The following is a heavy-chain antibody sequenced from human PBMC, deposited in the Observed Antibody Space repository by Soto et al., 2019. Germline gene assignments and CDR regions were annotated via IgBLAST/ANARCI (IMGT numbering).Heavy chain of an antibody. J-gene: IGHJ6*02. CDR2: IRSKGYGGTT. V-gene: IGHV3-49*03. Sequence: GGSLRLSCRVLGLTFGDFGMSWFRQAPGKGLEWLSFIRSKGYGGTTESAASVRGRFITSRDDSKSIASLQMNSLKTEDTAVYYCDSLTSWSPEYYYGMDVWGQGTTVTVSS. CDR3: DSLTSWSPEYYYGMDV. CDR1: GLTFGDFG. D-gene: IGHD2-2*01.